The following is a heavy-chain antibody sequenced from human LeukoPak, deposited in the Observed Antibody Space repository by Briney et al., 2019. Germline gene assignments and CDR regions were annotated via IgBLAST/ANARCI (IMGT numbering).Heavy chain of an antibody. J-gene: IGHJ4*02. CDR1: GGSISSYY. CDR3: ARGRYYYGSGSYNFDY. Sequence: SETLSLTCTVSGGSISSYYWSWIRQPAGKGLEWIGRIYTSGSTNYNPSLKSRVTMSVDTSKNQFSLKLSSVTAADTAVYYCARGRYYYGSGSYNFDYWGQGTLVTVSS. D-gene: IGHD3-10*01. V-gene: IGHV4-4*07. CDR2: IYTSGST.